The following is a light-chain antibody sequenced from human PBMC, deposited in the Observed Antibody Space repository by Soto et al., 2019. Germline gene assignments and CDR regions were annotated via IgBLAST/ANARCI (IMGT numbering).Light chain of an antibody. Sequence: DIQMTQSPSSLXASVGDRVTITCRASQSISSYLNWYQQKPGKAPKLLIYAASSLQSGVPSRFSGSGSGTDFTLTISSLQPEDFATYYCQQSYSTPITFGQGTRLEIK. CDR1: QSISSY. J-gene: IGKJ5*01. CDR2: AAS. CDR3: QQSYSTPIT. V-gene: IGKV1-39*01.